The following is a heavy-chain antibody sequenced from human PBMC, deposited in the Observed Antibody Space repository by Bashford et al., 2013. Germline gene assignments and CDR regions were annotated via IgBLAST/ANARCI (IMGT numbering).Heavy chain of an antibody. J-gene: IGHJ4*02. CDR1: GYTFTSYD. D-gene: IGHD3-10*01. CDR3: ARANPRNYSSESYYFDY. Sequence: ASVKVSCKASGYTFTSYDINWVRQATGQGLEWMGWMNPNTGNAGYAQKLQGRVTMTRSTSISTAYMELSSLRSEDTAVYYCARANPRNYSSESYYFDYWGLGTLVTVSS. V-gene: IGHV1-8*01. CDR2: MNPNTGNA.